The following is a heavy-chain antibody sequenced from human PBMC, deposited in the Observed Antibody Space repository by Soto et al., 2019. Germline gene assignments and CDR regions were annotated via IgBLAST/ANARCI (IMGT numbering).Heavy chain of an antibody. J-gene: IGHJ2*01. CDR2: IWYDGSNK. CDR1: GFTFSRYG. V-gene: IGHV3-33*01. Sequence: QVQLVESGGGVVQPGRSLRLSCAASGFTFSRYGMHGVRQAPGKGLEWVAVIWYDGSNKYYADSVKGRFTISRDNFKHTLELPRNSLRAEDTAVYYCAREVAIVVVSAPNWYFDLWGRGTLVTVSS. CDR3: AREVAIVVVSAPNWYFDL. D-gene: IGHD2-21*02.